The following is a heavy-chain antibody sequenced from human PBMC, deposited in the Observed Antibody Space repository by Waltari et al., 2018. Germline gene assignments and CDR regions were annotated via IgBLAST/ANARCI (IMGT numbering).Heavy chain of an antibody. D-gene: IGHD2-2*01. Sequence: EVQLVESGGGLVQPGGSLRLSGAVSGFTFSTYSMTWVRQAPGKGLEWVANIKQDGTEKYYVDSVKGRFTISRDNSKNTLYLQMNSLRAEDTAVYYCARHQAFDYWGQGTLVTVSS. CDR2: IKQDGTEK. CDR3: ARHQAFDY. J-gene: IGHJ4*02. CDR1: GFTFSTYS. V-gene: IGHV3-7*04.